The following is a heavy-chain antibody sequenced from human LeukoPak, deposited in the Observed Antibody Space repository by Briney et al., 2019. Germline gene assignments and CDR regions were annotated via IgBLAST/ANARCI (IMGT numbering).Heavy chain of an antibody. D-gene: IGHD3-10*01. V-gene: IGHV3-21*01. CDR1: EFTFSAYS. J-gene: IGHJ4*02. CDR3: AKDRAWFGGSYYFDF. Sequence: PGGSLRLSCAASEFTFSAYSMNWVRQAPGKGLEWVSSISPDSIFKYYADSLKGRFTISRDNAQNSLFLQMNSLRAEDTAVYYCAKDRAWFGGSYYFDFWGQGTLVTVSS. CDR2: ISPDSIFK.